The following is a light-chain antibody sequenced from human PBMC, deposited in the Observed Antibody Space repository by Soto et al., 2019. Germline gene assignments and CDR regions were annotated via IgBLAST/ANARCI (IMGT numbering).Light chain of an antibody. CDR2: QVT. V-gene: IGLV2-14*01. CDR1: SSDVGIRNF. Sequence: QSVLTQPASVSGSPGQSITISCTGTSSDVGIRNFVSWYQQHPGKAPKLMIYQVTNRPSGVSNRFSGSKSGNTASLTISGLQAEDEADYYCSSYTDSTNYVFGTGTKVTVL. J-gene: IGLJ1*01. CDR3: SSYTDSTNYV.